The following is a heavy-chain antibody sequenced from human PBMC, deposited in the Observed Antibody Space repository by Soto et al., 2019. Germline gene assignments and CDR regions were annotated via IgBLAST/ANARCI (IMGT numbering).Heavy chain of an antibody. CDR2: ISYDGSHK. D-gene: IGHD3-3*01. V-gene: IGHV3-30*18. J-gene: IGHJ6*02. CDR1: GFTFSSYG. CDR3: AKGTMGSDYYDMDV. Sequence: QVQLVESGGGVVQPGRSLRLSCAASGFTFSSYGMHWVRQAPGKGLEWVAVISYDGSHKCYADSVKGRFTISRDNXXNTLFLQMNSLRAEDTAVYYCAKGTMGSDYYDMDVWGQGTTVTVSS.